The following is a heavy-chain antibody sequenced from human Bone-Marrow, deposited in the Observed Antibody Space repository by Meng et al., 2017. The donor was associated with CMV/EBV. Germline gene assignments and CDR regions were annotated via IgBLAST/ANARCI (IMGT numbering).Heavy chain of an antibody. J-gene: IGHJ3*02. CDR1: GYTFTSYY. V-gene: IGHV1-46*01. Sequence: ASVTVSCKPSGYTFTSYYMLWVRQAPGQGLEWMGIINPSGGSTSYAQKFQGRVTMTRNTSTSTVYMELSSLRSEDTAVYYCARCARAGGGGGGIRAFDIWGQGTMVTVSS. CDR2: INPSGGST. D-gene: IGHD2-15*01. CDR3: ARCARAGGGGGGIRAFDI.